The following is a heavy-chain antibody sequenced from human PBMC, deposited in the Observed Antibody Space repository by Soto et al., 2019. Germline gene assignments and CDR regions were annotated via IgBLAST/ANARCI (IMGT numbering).Heavy chain of an antibody. D-gene: IGHD6-6*01. CDR3: AREGGAARALDY. Sequence: GSLRLSCAASGFTFSSYSMNWVRQAPGKGLEWVSSISSSSSYIYYADSVKGRFTISRDNAKNSLYLQMNSLRAEDTAVYYCAREGGAARALDYWGQGTLVTVSS. CDR1: GFTFSSYS. CDR2: ISSSSSYI. J-gene: IGHJ4*02. V-gene: IGHV3-21*01.